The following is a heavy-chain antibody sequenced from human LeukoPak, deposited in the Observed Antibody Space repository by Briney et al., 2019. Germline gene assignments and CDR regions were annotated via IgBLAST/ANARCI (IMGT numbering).Heavy chain of an antibody. V-gene: IGHV3-23*01. CDR1: GFTFSSYA. Sequence: GGSLRLSCAASGFTFSSYAMSWVRQAPGEGLEWVSAISGSGGSTYYADSVKGRFTISRDNSKNTLYLQMNSLRAEDTAVYYCAKVGGCTGEKRLCAPNFDYWGQGTLVTVSS. D-gene: IGHD1-26*01. CDR2: ISGSGGST. J-gene: IGHJ4*02. CDR3: AKVGGCTGEKRLCAPNFDY.